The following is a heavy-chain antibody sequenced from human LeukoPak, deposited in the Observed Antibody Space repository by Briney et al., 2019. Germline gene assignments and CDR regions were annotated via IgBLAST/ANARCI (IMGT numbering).Heavy chain of an antibody. CDR3: ARQYSSGWYQIDY. Sequence: SETLSLTCTVSGGSISSGDHYWSWIRQPPGKGLEWIGYIYYSGSTYYNPSLKSRVTISVDTSKNQFSLKLSSVTAADTAVYYCARQYSSGWYQIDYWGQGTLVTVSS. CDR1: GGSISSGDHY. J-gene: IGHJ4*02. V-gene: IGHV4-30-4*08. D-gene: IGHD6-19*01. CDR2: IYYSGST.